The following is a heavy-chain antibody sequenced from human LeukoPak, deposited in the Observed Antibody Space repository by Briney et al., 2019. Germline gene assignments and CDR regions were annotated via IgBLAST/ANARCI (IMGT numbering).Heavy chain of an antibody. CDR2: MNPNSGNT. CDR1: GYTFSSYD. V-gene: IGHV1-8*01. Sequence: GASVKVSCKASGYTFSSYDINWVRQATGQGLEWMGWMNPNSGNTGYAQKFQGRVTITRNTPISTAYMELSSLRSEDPAVYYCARVSMVRGAAPYNWFDPWGQGTLVTVSS. CDR3: ARVSMVRGAAPYNWFDP. J-gene: IGHJ5*02. D-gene: IGHD3-10*01.